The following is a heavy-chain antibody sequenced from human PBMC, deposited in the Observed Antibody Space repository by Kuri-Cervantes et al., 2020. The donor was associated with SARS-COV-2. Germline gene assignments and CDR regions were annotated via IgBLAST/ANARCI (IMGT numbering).Heavy chain of an antibody. CDR1: GFTVSSNY. CDR2: IYSGGST. D-gene: IGHD7-27*01. CDR3: ARDLRLGKSLDY. V-gene: IGHV3-66*01. Sequence: GESLKISCAASGFTVSSNYMSWVRQAPGKGLEWVSVIYSGGSTYYADSVKGRFTISRDDAKNSLYLQMGSLRAEDTAVYYCARDLRLGKSLDYWGQGTLVTVSS. J-gene: IGHJ4*02.